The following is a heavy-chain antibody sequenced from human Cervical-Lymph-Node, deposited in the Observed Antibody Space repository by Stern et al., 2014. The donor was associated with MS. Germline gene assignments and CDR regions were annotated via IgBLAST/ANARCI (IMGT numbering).Heavy chain of an antibody. Sequence: QVQLQESGPGLVKPSETLSLTCTVSGGSINSDWWSWIRQPPGKTLEWIGYISYYGSTAYNPSLSSRVTISRDTSNNQFSLRLTSVTAADTAVYYCARLHSHRTEEFDPWGQGTLVTVSS. CDR3: ARLHSHRTEEFDP. CDR1: GGSINSDW. D-gene: IGHD1-1*01. V-gene: IGHV4-59*01. J-gene: IGHJ5*02. CDR2: ISYYGST.